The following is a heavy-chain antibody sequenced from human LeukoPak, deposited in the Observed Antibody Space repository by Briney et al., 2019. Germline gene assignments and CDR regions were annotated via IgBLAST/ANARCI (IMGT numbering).Heavy chain of an antibody. D-gene: IGHD3-16*01. CDR1: GFTFSSYA. CDR3: AKLGGQEVYNYYVGV. V-gene: IGHV3-23*01. Sequence: GGSLRLSCEASGFTFSSYAMSWVRQAPGKGLEWVSGIIDSGDITYYANSVKGRLTISRDNSKNSLYLQMNSLRAEDTAVYYCAKLGGQEVYNYYVGVWGKGTTVAVSS. CDR2: IIDSGDIT. J-gene: IGHJ6*03.